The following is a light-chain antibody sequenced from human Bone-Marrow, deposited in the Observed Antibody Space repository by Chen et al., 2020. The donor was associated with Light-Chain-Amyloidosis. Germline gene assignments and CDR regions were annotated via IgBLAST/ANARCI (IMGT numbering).Light chain of an antibody. CDR3: QVWDSGDLVV. CDR1: NIGINT. CDR2: DGF. Sequence: SYVLTQPPSVSVAPGRTASLTCGGHNIGINTGHWYQQKPGQAPVMVVYDGFDRPSGIPERFSGSKSANTATLRISGVEVGDEADYFCQVWDSGDLVVFGAGTKLTVL. V-gene: IGLV3-21*03. J-gene: IGLJ2*01.